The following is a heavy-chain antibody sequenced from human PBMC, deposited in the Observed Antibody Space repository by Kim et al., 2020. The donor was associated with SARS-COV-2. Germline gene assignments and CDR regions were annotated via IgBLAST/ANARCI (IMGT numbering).Heavy chain of an antibody. J-gene: IGHJ4*02. CDR2: ISAYNGNT. D-gene: IGHD3-22*01. CDR1: GYTFTSYG. Sequence: ASVKVSCKASGYTFTSYGISWVRQAPGQGLEWMGWISAYNGNTNYAQKLQGRVTMTTDTSTSTAYMELRSLRSDDTAVYYCARDRGNYYDSSGYFSGSVYWGQGTLVTVSS. V-gene: IGHV1-18*01. CDR3: ARDRGNYYDSSGYFSGSVY.